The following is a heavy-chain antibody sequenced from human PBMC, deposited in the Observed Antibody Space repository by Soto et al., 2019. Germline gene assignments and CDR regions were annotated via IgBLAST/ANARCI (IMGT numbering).Heavy chain of an antibody. Sequence: QVQLQESGPGLVKPSETLSLTCTVSGGSISSYYWSWIRQPPGKGLEWIGYIYYSGSTNYNPSLERRVTISVDPSQSPFSLKLTSVPAADTAVYYCARHILSFYYDSSGFSNWFDPWGQGTLVTVSS. CDR1: GGSISSYY. J-gene: IGHJ5*02. CDR2: IYYSGST. CDR3: ARHILSFYYDSSGFSNWFDP. V-gene: IGHV4-59*08. D-gene: IGHD3-22*01.